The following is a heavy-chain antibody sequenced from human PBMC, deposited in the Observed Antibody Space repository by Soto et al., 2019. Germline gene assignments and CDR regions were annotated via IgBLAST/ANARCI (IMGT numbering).Heavy chain of an antibody. D-gene: IGHD3-10*01. CDR2: INHSGST. CDR1: GGSFSGYY. J-gene: IGHJ6*03. CDR3: AGVSYYGSGSYYKRNYYYYYMDV. V-gene: IGHV4-34*01. Sequence: PSETLSLTCAVYGGSFSGYYWSWIRQPPGKGLEWIGEINHSGSTNYNPSLKSRVTISVDTSKNQFSLKLSSVTAADTAVYYCAGVSYYGSGSYYKRNYYYYYMDVWGKGTTVTVSS.